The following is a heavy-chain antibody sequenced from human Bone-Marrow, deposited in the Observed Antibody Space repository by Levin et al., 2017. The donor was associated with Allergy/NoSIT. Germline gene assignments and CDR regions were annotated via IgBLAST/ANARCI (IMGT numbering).Heavy chain of an antibody. CDR2: IYPGDSDT. J-gene: IGHJ6*02. CDR3: ARHITGSTRVDGMDG. V-gene: IGHV5-51*01. D-gene: IGHD1-7*01. CDR1: GYTFTTYW. Sequence: GESLKISCQGSGYTFTTYWIGWVRQMPGKGLEWMAIIYPGDSDTRYSPPFQGQVTISADKSISTAYLQWSSLKASDTAIYYCARHITGSTRVDGMDGWGQGTTVTVSS.